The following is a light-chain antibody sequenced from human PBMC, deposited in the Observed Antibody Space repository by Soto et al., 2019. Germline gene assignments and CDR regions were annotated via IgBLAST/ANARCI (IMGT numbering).Light chain of an antibody. CDR2: DVS. CDR3: SSYTGSSTYV. Sequence: QSALTQPASVSGSPGQSITISCTGTSSDGGYYNFVSWYLQHPGKAPKLIIYDVSNRPSGVSNRFSGSKSGKTASLTISRLQAEDEADYYCSSYTGSSTYVFGTGTKVTVL. V-gene: IGLV2-14*03. CDR1: SSDGGYYNF. J-gene: IGLJ1*01.